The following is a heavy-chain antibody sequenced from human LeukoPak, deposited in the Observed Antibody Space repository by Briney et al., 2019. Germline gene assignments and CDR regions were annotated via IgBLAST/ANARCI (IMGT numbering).Heavy chain of an antibody. CDR3: VQTTGWPGFDY. CDR1: GAPISRFY. V-gene: IGHV4-4*09. J-gene: IGHJ4*02. CDR2: IYNGVPT. D-gene: IGHD6-19*01. Sequence: SETLSLICTASGAPISRFYWNWVRQPPGKGLEWIGNIYNGVPTFFNPSLMSRVTLSVDTSKTQFSLQLASVTAADTAVYYCVQTTGWPGFDYWGQGILVTVSS.